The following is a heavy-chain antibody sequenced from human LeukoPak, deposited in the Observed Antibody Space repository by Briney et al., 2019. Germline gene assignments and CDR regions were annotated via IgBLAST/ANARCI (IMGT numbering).Heavy chain of an antibody. CDR2: INTNTGNP. V-gene: IGHV7-4-1*02. CDR1: GYMFISYG. Sequence: ASVKVSCKASGYMFISYGMNWVRQAPGQGLEWMGWINTNTGNPTYAQGFTGRFVFSLDTSVSTAYLQISSLKAEDTAVYYCARDTMVRGVMAEYYYYYYYMDVWGKGTTVTVSS. J-gene: IGHJ6*03. CDR3: ARDTMVRGVMAEYYYYYYYMDV. D-gene: IGHD3-10*01.